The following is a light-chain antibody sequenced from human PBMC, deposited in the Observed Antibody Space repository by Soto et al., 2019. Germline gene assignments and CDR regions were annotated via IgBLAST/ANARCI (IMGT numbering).Light chain of an antibody. CDR2: AAS. CDR1: QSISSY. CDR3: QQSNSTWT. Sequence: DIQMTRSPSSLSATIGDSVTITCRARQSISSYLNWYQQXPGKAPKLLIYAASSLQSGVPSRFSGSGSGTDFTLTISSLQPEDFATYYCQQSNSTWTFGQGTKVDIK. V-gene: IGKV1-39*01. J-gene: IGKJ1*01.